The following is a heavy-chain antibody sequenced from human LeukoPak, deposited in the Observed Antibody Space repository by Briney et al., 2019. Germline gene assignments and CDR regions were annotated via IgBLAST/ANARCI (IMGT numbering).Heavy chain of an antibody. D-gene: IGHD3-10*01. J-gene: IGHJ4*02. CDR2: ISSSGSTI. CDR3: ARGTPGVLLWFGEGEPYFDY. CDR1: GFTFSDYY. V-gene: IGHV3-11*01. Sequence: GGSLRLSCAASGFTFSDYYMSWIRQAPGKGLEWVSYISSSGSTIYYADSVKGRSTISRDNAKNSLYLQMNSLRAEDTAVYYCARGTPGVLLWFGEGEPYFDYWGQGTLVTVSS.